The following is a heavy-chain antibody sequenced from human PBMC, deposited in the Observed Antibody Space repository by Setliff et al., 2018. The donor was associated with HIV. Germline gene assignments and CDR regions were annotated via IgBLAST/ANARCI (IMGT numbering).Heavy chain of an antibody. CDR1: GFSVGTYY. CDR3: ARGALISWDSSDDLWY. D-gene: IGHD3-22*01. J-gene: IGHJ4*02. CDR2: IYSGGRA. Sequence: GGSLRLSCAVYGFSVGTYYMTWARQAPGKGLEWVSVIYSGGRAYYADSVKGRFTVSRDNSNNTLYLQMNSLRAEDTAVYYCARGALISWDSSDDLWYWGQGTLVTVSS. V-gene: IGHV3-53*01.